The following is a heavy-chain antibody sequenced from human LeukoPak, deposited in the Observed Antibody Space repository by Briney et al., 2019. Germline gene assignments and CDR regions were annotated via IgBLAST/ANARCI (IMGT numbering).Heavy chain of an antibody. CDR1: GGSISSSSYY. Sequence: SETLSLTCTVSGGSISSSSYYWGWIRQPPGKGLEWIGSIYYSGSTYYNPSLKSRVTISVDTSKNQFSLKLSSVTAADTAVYYCARRGSSSGLDYWGQGTLVTVSS. J-gene: IGHJ4*02. V-gene: IGHV4-39*01. D-gene: IGHD6-13*01. CDR3: ARRGSSSGLDY. CDR2: IYYSGST.